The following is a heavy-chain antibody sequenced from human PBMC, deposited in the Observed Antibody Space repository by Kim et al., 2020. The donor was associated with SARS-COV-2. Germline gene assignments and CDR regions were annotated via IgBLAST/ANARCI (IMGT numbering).Heavy chain of an antibody. D-gene: IGHD3-22*01. J-gene: IGHJ3*01. V-gene: IGHV3-15*01. Sequence: GGSLRLSCAASGFTCSDAWMTWVRQAPGKGLEWVGRIKSKADGGTTDYAAPVKGRFTISRDDSKNTLYLQMNSLKTEDAAVYYCTTPRHSNGYRLWGQGTMVTVSS. CDR2: IKSKADGGTT. CDR3: TTPRHSNGYRL. CDR1: GFTCSDAW.